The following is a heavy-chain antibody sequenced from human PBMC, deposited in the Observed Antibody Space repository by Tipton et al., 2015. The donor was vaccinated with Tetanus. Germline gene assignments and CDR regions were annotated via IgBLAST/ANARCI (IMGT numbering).Heavy chain of an antibody. CDR3: MRHVVEAVPRWFDP. CDR2: VYYDGSA. J-gene: IGHJ5*02. D-gene: IGHD2-2*01. CDR1: GDSISSSEYY. Sequence: TLSLTCTVSGDSISSSEYYWGWIRQPPGEGLEWIASVYYDGSAYTNPSLKSRIAISIDTSGSQFSLKVHSVTAADTAFYYCMRHVVEAVPRWFDPWGQGTLVTVSS. V-gene: IGHV4-39*01.